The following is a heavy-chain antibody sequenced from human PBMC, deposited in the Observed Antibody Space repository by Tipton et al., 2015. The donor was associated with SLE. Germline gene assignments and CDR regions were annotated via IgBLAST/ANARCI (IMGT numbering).Heavy chain of an antibody. Sequence: GLVKPSETLSLTCSVSGGSISSRSHYWGWIRQPPGKGLEWIGSIHYSGSTYDNPSLKSRVTISVDTPKTQFSLIVTSVTAADTAVYYCVRGPWAYYYYMDVWGKGTKVTVSS. CDR3: VRGPWAYYYYMDV. CDR1: GGSISSRSHY. V-gene: IGHV4-39*07. D-gene: IGHD7-27*01. J-gene: IGHJ6*03. CDR2: IHYSGST.